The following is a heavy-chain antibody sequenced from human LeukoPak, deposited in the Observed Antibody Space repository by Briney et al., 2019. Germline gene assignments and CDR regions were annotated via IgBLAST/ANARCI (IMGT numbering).Heavy chain of an antibody. J-gene: IGHJ4*02. CDR2: IDPSGGST. Sequence: ASVKVSCKASGYTFTSYYMHWVRQAPGQGLEWMGVIDPSGGSTSYAQKFQGRVTMTRDTSTSTVYMELSSLRSEDTAVYHCARPYGGAPPVYLDYWGQGTLVTVSS. CDR3: ARPYGGAPPVYLDY. V-gene: IGHV1-46*01. D-gene: IGHD1-26*01. CDR1: GYTFTSYY.